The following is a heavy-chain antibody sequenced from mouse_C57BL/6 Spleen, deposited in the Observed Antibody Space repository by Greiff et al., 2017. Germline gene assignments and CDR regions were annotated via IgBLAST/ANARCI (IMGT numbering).Heavy chain of an antibody. Sequence: QVHVKQSGAELVKPGASVKLSCKASGYTFTSYWMHWVKQRPGRGLEWIGRIDPNSGGTKYNQKFKSKATLTVDKSSSTAYMQLSSLTSEDSAVYYCARKVYYGNDGDDMDYWGQGTSLTVSS. V-gene: IGHV1-62-3*01. CDR2: IDPNSGGT. CDR3: ARKVYYGNDGDDMDY. CDR1: GYTFTSYW. J-gene: IGHJ2*02. D-gene: IGHD2-1*01.